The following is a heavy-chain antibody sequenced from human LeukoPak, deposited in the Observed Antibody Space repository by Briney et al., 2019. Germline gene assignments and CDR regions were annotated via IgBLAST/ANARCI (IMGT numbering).Heavy chain of an antibody. D-gene: IGHD3-16*02. CDR2: IYYSGST. V-gene: IGHV4-61*01. CDR3: ARELYYDYVWGSYRKFDP. J-gene: IGHJ5*02. CDR1: GGSVSSGSYY. Sequence: SETLSLTCTVSGGSVSSGSYYWSWIRQPLGKGLEWIGYIYYSGSTNYTPSLKSRVTIPVDTSKNQFSLKLSSVTAADTAVYYCARELYYDYVWGSYRKFDPWGQGTLVTVSS.